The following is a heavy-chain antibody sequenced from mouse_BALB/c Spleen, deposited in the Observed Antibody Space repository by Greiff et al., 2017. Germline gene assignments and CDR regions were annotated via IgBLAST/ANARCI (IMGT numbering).Heavy chain of an antibody. CDR1: GFTFSSYW. V-gene: IGHV6-3*01. Sequence: EVKLMESGGGLVQPGGSMKLSCVASGFTFSSYWMSWVRQSPEKGLEWVAEIRLKSDNYATHYAESVKGKFTISRDDSKSRLYLQMNSLRAEDTGIYYCTATGTGYYFDYWGQGTTLTVSS. CDR3: TATGTGYYFDY. J-gene: IGHJ2*01. CDR2: IRLKSDNYAT. D-gene: IGHD4-1*01.